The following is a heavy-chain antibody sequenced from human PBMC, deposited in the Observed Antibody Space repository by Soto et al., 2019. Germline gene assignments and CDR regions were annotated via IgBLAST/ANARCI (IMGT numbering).Heavy chain of an antibody. D-gene: IGHD3-3*01. J-gene: IGHJ6*03. CDR2: ITWSSNSM. CDR1: GFTFYNHG. V-gene: IGHV3-9*01. Sequence: EVQLVESGGGLVQPGRSLRLSCVASGFTFYNHGMHWVRQAPGRGLEWVAGITWSSNSMGYADSVEGRFTISRDHAKNSLYLQMNSLRHEDTALYYCAKEDSGFSVYMDVWGKGTTVTVSS. CDR3: AKEDSGFSVYMDV.